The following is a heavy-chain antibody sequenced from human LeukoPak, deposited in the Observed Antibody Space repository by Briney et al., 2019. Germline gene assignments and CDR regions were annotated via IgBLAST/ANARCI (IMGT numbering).Heavy chain of an antibody. V-gene: IGHV1-69*05. Sequence: SVKVSCKASGGTFSSYAISWVRQAPGQGLEWMGGIIPIFGTANYAQKFQGRVTITTDESTSTAYMELSSLRSEDTAVYYCARGTRAVTSLRYYMDVWGKGTTVTVSS. CDR1: GGTFSSYA. CDR2: IIPIFGTA. CDR3: ARGTRAVTSLRYYMDV. J-gene: IGHJ6*03. D-gene: IGHD4-11*01.